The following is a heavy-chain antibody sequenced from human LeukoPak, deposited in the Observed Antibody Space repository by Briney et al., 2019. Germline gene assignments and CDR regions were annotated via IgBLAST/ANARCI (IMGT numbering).Heavy chain of an antibody. Sequence: GGSLRLSCAASGFTFSSHGMHWVRQAPGKGLVWVAVIWYDGSNKYYADAVKGRITISKDNSRDTLFLQMYSLRAEYTAVYYCARGDGYNFFDYWGQGTLVTVSS. J-gene: IGHJ4*02. D-gene: IGHD5-24*01. CDR2: IWYDGSNK. CDR1: GFTFSSHG. V-gene: IGHV3-33*01. CDR3: ARGDGYNFFDY.